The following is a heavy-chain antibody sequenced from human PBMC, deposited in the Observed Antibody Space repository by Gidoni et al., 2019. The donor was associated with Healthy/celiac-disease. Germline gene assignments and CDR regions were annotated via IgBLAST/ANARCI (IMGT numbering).Heavy chain of an antibody. CDR2: IYYSGST. J-gene: IGHJ4*02. D-gene: IGHD3-16*01. V-gene: IGHV4-39*01. CDR3: ARQEGLGEALDY. CDR1: GGSISSSSYY. Sequence: QLQLQESGPGLVKPSETLSLTCTVSGGSISSSSYYWGWIRQPPGKGLEWIGSIYYSGSTYYNPSLKSRVTISVDTSKNQFSLKLSSVTAADTAVYYCARQEGLGEALDYWGQGTLVTVSS.